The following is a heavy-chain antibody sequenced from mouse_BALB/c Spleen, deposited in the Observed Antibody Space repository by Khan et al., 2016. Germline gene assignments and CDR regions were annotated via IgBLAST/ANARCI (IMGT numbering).Heavy chain of an antibody. D-gene: IGHD3-1*01. J-gene: IGHJ3*01. Sequence: VQLKESGPGLVAPSQSLSITCTVSGFSLTNYDISWIRQPPGKGLEWLGVIWTGGDPNFNSAFMSRLSITKDNSKNQVFLKMNSRQPDETAIYCCLRGGGSAYGFAYWGQGTLVTVSA. CDR1: GFSLTNYD. CDR3: LRGGGSAYGFAY. CDR2: IWTGGDP. V-gene: IGHV2-9-2*01.